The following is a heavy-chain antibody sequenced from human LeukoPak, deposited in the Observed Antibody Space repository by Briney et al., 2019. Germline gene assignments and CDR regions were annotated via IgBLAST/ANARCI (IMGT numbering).Heavy chain of an antibody. J-gene: IGHJ4*02. D-gene: IGHD2-2*01. Sequence: GGSLRLSCAASGFTFSNYAMHWVRQAPGKGLEWVAVILYDGSNQYYADSVKGRFSISRDNSKNTLYLQMNSPRAEDTAVYYCAKAPDIVVVPAACYFDYWGQGTLVTVSS. CDR1: GFTFSNYA. CDR3: AKAPDIVVVPAACYFDY. CDR2: ILYDGSNQ. V-gene: IGHV3-30-3*01.